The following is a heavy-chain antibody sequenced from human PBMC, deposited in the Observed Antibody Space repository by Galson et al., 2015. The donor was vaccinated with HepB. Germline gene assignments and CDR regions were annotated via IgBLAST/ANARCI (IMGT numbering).Heavy chain of an antibody. CDR2: IRSKGDGGTA. D-gene: IGHD1-1*01. V-gene: IGHV3-15*05. CDR3: IPPGTTSDFDH. Sequence: SLRLSCAASGFTFSSSAMSWVRQTPGKGLEWVGLIRSKGDGGTADYAAPVKGRFSISRHDSRTTLYLQMNNLKTEDTAVYYCIPPGTTSDFDHWGQGTLVTVSS. J-gene: IGHJ4*02. CDR1: GFTFSSSA.